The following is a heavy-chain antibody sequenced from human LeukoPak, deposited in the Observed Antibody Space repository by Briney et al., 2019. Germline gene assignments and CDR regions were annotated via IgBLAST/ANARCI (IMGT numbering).Heavy chain of an antibody. CDR3: ARESVYGFSAAAFDI. Sequence: GGSLRLSCAASGFTFSSYSINWVRQAPGKGLEWVSYISSGYPTIYYADSVKGRFTISRDNAKNSLYLQMNSLRAGDTAVYYCARESVYGFSAAAFDIWGQGTMVTVSS. J-gene: IGHJ3*02. CDR2: ISSGYPTI. D-gene: IGHD3-3*01. V-gene: IGHV3-48*01. CDR1: GFTFSSYS.